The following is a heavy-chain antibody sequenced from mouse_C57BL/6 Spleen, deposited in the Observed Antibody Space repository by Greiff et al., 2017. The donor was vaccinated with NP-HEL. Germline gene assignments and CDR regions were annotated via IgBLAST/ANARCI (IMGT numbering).Heavy chain of an antibody. CDR2: IYPRDGST. CDR3: ARSDGSSPYWYFDV. D-gene: IGHD1-1*01. V-gene: IGHV1-85*01. Sequence: QVQLQQSGPELVKPGASVKLSCKASGYTFTSYDLNWVKQRPGKGLEWIGWIYPRDGSTKYNEKLKGKATLTVDTSSSTAYMELHSLTSEDSAVYFCARSDGSSPYWYFDVWGTGTTVTVSS. J-gene: IGHJ1*03. CDR1: GYTFTSYD.